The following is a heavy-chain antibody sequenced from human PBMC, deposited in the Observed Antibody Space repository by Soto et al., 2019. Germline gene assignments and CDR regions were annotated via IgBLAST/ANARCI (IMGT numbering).Heavy chain of an antibody. Sequence: LRRSCSRSVFTFSSYGIHCVLPAPGKGLEWVAVIWYDGSNKYYADSVKGRFTISRDNSKNTLYLQMNSLRAEDTAVYYCAREVVNLGAFDIWGQGTMVTVSS. CDR3: AREVVNLGAFDI. V-gene: IGHV3-33*01. D-gene: IGHD2-21*01. CDR1: VFTFSSYG. J-gene: IGHJ3*02. CDR2: IWYDGSNK.